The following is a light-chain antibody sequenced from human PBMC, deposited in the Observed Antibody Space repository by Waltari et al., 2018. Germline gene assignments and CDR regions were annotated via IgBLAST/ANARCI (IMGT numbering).Light chain of an antibody. CDR3: KSYTGTGSWV. CDR2: DVS. J-gene: IGLJ3*02. Sequence: QSALTQPASVYGSPGQSITISCTGPKSDAGFYNYVSWYQQHPGKAPKVIIYDVSQRPSGISNRFSGSKSGNTASLIISGLQADDEADYYCKSYTGTGSWVFGGGTKLTVL. V-gene: IGLV2-14*03. CDR1: KSDAGFYNY.